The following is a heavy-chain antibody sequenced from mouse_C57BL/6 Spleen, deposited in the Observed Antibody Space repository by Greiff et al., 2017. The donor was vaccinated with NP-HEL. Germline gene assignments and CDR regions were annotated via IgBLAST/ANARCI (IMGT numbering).Heavy chain of an antibody. CDR3: ARDIGTTVGYAMDY. V-gene: IGHV5-4*01. Sequence: EVNVVESGGGLVKPGGSLKLSCAASGFTFSSYAMSWVRQTPEKRLEWVATISDGGSYTYYPDNVKGRFTISRDNAKNNLYLQMSHLKSEDTAMYYCARDIGTTVGYAMDYWGQGTSVTVSS. CDR1: GFTFSSYA. D-gene: IGHD1-1*01. CDR2: ISDGGSYT. J-gene: IGHJ4*01.